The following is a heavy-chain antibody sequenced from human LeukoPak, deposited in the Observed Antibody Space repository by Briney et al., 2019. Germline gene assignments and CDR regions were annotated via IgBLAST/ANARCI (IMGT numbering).Heavy chain of an antibody. CDR1: GFTFSDYY. J-gene: IGHJ4*02. CDR2: ITSGSGYT. D-gene: IGHD6-13*01. CDR3: AAWAAGGRDY. Sequence: PGGSLRLSCAASGFTFSDYYMTWIRQAPGKGLEWVSYITSGSGYTNYAASVKGRFTISRDSAKNPLYLQMDSLRAEDTAVYYCAAWAAGGRDYWGQGTLVTVSS. V-gene: IGHV3-11*03.